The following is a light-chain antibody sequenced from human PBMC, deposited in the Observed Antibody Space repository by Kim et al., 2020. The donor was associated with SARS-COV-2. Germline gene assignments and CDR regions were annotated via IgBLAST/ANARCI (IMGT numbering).Light chain of an antibody. J-gene: IGLJ2*01. V-gene: IGLV3-9*01. CDR1: NIGNKN. Sequence: VALGQTARITCGGNNIGNKNVHWYQQKPGQAPILVIYRDPNRPSGIPERFSGSNSGNTATLTISRAQAGDESDYYCQVWESSIGVFGGGTQLTVL. CDR3: QVWESSIGV. CDR2: RDP.